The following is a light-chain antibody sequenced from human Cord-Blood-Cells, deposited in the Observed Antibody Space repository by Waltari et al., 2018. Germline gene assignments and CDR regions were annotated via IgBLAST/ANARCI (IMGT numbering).Light chain of an antibody. V-gene: IGLV1-40*01. CDR2: GNS. Sequence: QSLLPQARRLSWAAGERATISCTVSCSNIGAGHDVNRYQQLPGTAPKLLIYGNSNRPSGVPDRFSGSKSGTSASLAITCLQAEDEADYYCQSYDSSLSAVVFGGGTKLTVL. J-gene: IGLJ2*01. CDR1: CSNIGAGHD. CDR3: QSYDSSLSAVV.